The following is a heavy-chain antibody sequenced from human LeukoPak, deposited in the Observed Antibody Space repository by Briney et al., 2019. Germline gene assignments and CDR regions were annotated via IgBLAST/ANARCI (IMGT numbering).Heavy chain of an antibody. CDR3: AGGDSSGLDY. Sequence: PGGSLRLSCAASGFILNSYEMNWVRQAPGKGLEWVSYISSSGSTIYYADSVKGRFTISRDNAKNSLYLQMNTLRAEDSAVYYCAGGDSSGLDYWGQGTLVSVSS. J-gene: IGHJ4*02. CDR2: ISSSGSTI. V-gene: IGHV3-48*03. D-gene: IGHD6-19*01. CDR1: GFILNSYE.